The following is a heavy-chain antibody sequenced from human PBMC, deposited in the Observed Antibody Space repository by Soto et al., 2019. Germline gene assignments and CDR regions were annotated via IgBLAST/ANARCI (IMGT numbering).Heavy chain of an antibody. D-gene: IGHD3-3*01. Sequence: EVQLLESGGGLVQPGGSLRLSCAASGFTFGSHAMIWVRQAPGKGLEWVSVISGSGGSAYYADSVKGRFTISRDNSINTLYLQMNSLRAEDTALYYCAKEPYSDFWSAYYYFDYWGQGTLVTVSS. J-gene: IGHJ4*02. V-gene: IGHV3-23*01. CDR2: ISGSGGSA. CDR1: GFTFGSHA. CDR3: AKEPYSDFWSAYYYFDY.